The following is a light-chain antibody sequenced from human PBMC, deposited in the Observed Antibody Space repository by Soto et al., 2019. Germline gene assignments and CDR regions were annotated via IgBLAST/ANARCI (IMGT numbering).Light chain of an antibody. CDR1: QSVSSD. CDR2: GAS. Sequence: EIVMTQSPATLSVSPGERATLSCRASQSVSSDLAWYQQKPGQAPRLLIYGASTRATGIPARFSGSGSGTEFTLTISSLQSEDFAVYYCQHYHNWPPFTFGQGTKLDIK. J-gene: IGKJ2*01. CDR3: QHYHNWPPFT. V-gene: IGKV3-15*01.